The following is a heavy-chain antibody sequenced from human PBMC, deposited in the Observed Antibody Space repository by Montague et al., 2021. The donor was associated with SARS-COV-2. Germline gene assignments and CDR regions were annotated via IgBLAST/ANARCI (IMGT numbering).Heavy chain of an antibody. D-gene: IGHD3-22*01. J-gene: IGHJ4*02. CDR1: GGSFSDYY. Sequence: SETRSLTCAVYGGSFSDYYWSWIRQPPGKGLEWIGEINHRGTSKYNPSLKSRVSISLDTSKNQFSPYLSSVTAADTAVYYCARGRQHFNMIVVVMTGGEYYFDYWGQGTLVTVSS. CDR3: ARGRQHFNMIVVVMTGGEYYFDY. CDR2: INHRGTS. V-gene: IGHV4-34*01.